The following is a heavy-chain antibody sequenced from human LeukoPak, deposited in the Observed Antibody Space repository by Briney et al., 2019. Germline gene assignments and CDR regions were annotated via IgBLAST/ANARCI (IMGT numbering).Heavy chain of an antibody. CDR1: GFHFSNYG. CDR3: ARGLTAMVWDAFDI. V-gene: IGHV3-23*01. D-gene: IGHD5-18*01. J-gene: IGHJ3*02. CDR2: ITGDGGTT. Sequence: GGSLRLSCAASGFHFSNYGMNWVRQAPGKGLEWVSGITGDGGTTYYADSVRGRFTISRDNSKNTAYLQMNSLRAEDTAVYYCARGLTAMVWDAFDIWGQGTMVTVSS.